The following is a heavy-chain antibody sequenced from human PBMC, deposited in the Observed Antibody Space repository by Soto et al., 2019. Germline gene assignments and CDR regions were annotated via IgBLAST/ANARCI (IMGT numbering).Heavy chain of an antibody. CDR2: IYWHDDK. CDR1: GFSLSTPGVG. CDR3: AHRGGATVGLYYSDY. Sequence: SGPTLVNPTQTLTLTCTLSGFSLSTPGVGVNWIRQPPGKALEWLALIYWHDDKRYSPSLKSRLTITKDTSKNQVVLTMANMDLVDTATYYCAHRGGATVGLYYSDYWGQGALVTVSS. V-gene: IGHV2-5*01. D-gene: IGHD3-16*01. J-gene: IGHJ4*02.